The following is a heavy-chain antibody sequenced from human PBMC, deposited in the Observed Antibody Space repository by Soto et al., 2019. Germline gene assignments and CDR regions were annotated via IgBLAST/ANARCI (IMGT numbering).Heavy chain of an antibody. V-gene: IGHV3-13*01. CDR2: IGSAGDT. CDR3: ARVKSSGWYFFDY. CDR1: GFTFSSYD. D-gene: IGHD6-19*01. Sequence: EVQLVESGGGLVQPGGSLRLSCAASGFTFSSYDMHWVRQATGKGLEWVSAIGSAGDTYYPGSVKGRFTISRENAKSSLYLQMNSLRAEDTAVYYCARVKSSGWYFFDYWGQGTLVTVSS. J-gene: IGHJ4*02.